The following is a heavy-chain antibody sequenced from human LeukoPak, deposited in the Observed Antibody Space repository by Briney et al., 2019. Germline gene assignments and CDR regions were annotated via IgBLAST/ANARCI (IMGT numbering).Heavy chain of an antibody. CDR1: GGSISSSSYY. Sequence: SETLSLTCTVSGGSISSSSYYWGWIRQPPGKGLEWIGNIYYIGSTYYNPSLKSRVTISVDTSKNQFSLELSSVTAADTAVYYCARDSLYCSSTSCYASWFDPWGQGTLVTVSS. CDR2: IYYIGST. D-gene: IGHD2-2*01. J-gene: IGHJ5*02. CDR3: ARDSLYCSSTSCYASWFDP. V-gene: IGHV4-39*07.